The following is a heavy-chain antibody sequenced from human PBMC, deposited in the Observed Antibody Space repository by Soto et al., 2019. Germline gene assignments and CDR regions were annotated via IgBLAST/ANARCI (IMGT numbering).Heavy chain of an antibody. CDR1: GYAFTSYY. CDR3: ARWGLVATKSGYFDY. Sequence: ASVKVSCKASGYAFTSYYMHWVRQAPGQGLEWMGIINPSGGSTSYAQKFQGRVTMTRDTSTSTVYMELGSLRSEDTAVYYCARWGLVATKSGYFDYWGQGTLGTVSS. D-gene: IGHD2-15*01. CDR2: INPSGGST. J-gene: IGHJ4*02. V-gene: IGHV1-46*01.